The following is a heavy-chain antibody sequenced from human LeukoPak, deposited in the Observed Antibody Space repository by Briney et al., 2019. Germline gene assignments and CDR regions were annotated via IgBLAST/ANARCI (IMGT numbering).Heavy chain of an antibody. J-gene: IGHJ2*01. V-gene: IGHV6-1*01. CDR2: TYYRSRWSN. CDR1: GDSVSSDSAA. Sequence: SQTLSLTCAISGDSVSSDSAAWNWIRQSPSRGLEWLGRTYYRSRWSNDYAGSVKSRIIINPDTSKNQFSLQLNSETPEDTAVYYCARAREGGWYFDLWGRGTLVTVSS. CDR3: ARAREGGWYFDL. D-gene: IGHD1-26*01.